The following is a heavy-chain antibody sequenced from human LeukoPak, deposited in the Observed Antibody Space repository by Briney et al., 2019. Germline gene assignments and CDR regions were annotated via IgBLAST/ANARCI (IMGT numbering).Heavy chain of an antibody. D-gene: IGHD3-22*01. CDR3: ARDLISYYYHSRVDAFDI. Sequence: PSETLSLTCSVSDGSINSYYWSWIRQPPGKGLEWIGYIYYSGSTNYNPSLKSRVTTSVDTSKNQFSLKLSSVTAADTAVYYCARDLISYYYHSRVDAFDIWGQGTMVTVSS. V-gene: IGHV4-59*01. J-gene: IGHJ3*02. CDR2: IYYSGST. CDR1: DGSINSYY.